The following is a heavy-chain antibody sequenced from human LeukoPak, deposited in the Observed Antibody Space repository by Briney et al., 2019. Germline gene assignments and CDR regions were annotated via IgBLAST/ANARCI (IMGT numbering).Heavy chain of an antibody. J-gene: IGHJ5*02. V-gene: IGHV3-9*01. CDR3: AKDRGIAARGWFDP. D-gene: IGHD6-6*01. CDR2: ISWNSGSI. CDR1: GFTFDDYA. Sequence: QAGRSLRLSCAASGFTFDDYAMHWVRQAPGKGLEWVSGISWNSGSIGYADSVKGRFTISRDNAKNSLYLQTNSLRAEDTALYYCAKDRGIAARGWFDPWGQGTLVTVSS.